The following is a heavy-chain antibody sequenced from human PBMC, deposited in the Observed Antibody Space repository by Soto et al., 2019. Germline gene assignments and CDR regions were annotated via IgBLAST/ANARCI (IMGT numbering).Heavy chain of an antibody. CDR2: IWYDGSNK. D-gene: IGHD3-22*01. CDR1: GFTFSSYG. V-gene: IGHV3-33*01. J-gene: IGHJ3*02. CDR3: ARDRYYYDSSGYPGTFDI. Sequence: QVQLVESGGGVVQPGRSLRLSCAASGFTFSSYGMHWVRQAPGKGLEWVAVIWYDGSNKYYADSVKGRFTISRDNSKNTLYLQMNGLRAEDTAVYYCARDRYYYDSSGYPGTFDIWGQGTMVTVSS.